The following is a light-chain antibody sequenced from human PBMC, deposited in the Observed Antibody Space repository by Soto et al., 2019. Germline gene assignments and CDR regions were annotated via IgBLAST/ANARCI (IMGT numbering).Light chain of an antibody. J-gene: IGKJ2*02. Sequence: EIVMTQSPATLSVSPGERATLSCRARQSVSANLAWYQQKPGQAPRLLIYGPSTRATGIPARFSGSGSGTEFTLTISSLQSEDFAVYYCQQYNNWPPGTFGQGTKLEI. CDR2: GPS. CDR3: QQYNNWPPGT. CDR1: QSVSAN. V-gene: IGKV3D-15*01.